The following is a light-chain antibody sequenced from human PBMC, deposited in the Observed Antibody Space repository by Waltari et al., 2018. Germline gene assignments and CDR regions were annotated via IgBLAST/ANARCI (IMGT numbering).Light chain of an antibody. V-gene: IGLV2-18*02. CDR1: SSDVGSYNR. J-gene: IGLJ1*01. CDR2: EVS. CDR3: SSYTSSSSYV. Sequence: QSALTQPPSVSGSPGQSATISCTGTSSDVGSYNRVPWYQPPPGTAPKLMIYEVSNRPSGVPDRFSGSKSGNTASLTISGLQAEDEADYYCSSYTSSSSYVFGTGTKVTVL.